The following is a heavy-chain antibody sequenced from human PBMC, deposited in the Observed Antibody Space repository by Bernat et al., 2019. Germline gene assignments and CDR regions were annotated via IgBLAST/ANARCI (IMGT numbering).Heavy chain of an antibody. CDR3: TTLKTTGGY. V-gene: IGHV3-15*01. Sequence: EVLLVESGGGLVRPGGSLRLSCAAFGFTFSNAWMSRVRQAPGKGLEWVGRIKSKTDGGTTDDAAPVKDRFTISRDDSENTLYLKMNSLKTEDTAVYYCTTLKTTGGYWGQGTLLTVSS. CDR1: GFTFSNAW. CDR2: IKSKTDGGTT. D-gene: IGHD4-17*01. J-gene: IGHJ4*02.